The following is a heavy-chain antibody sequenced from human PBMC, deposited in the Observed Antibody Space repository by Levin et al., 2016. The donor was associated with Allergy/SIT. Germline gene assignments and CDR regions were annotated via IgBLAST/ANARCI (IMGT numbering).Heavy chain of an antibody. CDR3: AKALGYCSSTSCYIPFSDYYYYGMDV. J-gene: IGHJ6*02. D-gene: IGHD2-2*02. CDR2: ISGSGGST. V-gene: IGHV3-23*01. Sequence: VRQAPGKGLEWVSAISGSGGSTYYADSVKGRFTISRDNSKNTLYLQMNSLRAEDTAVYYCAKALGYCSSTSCYIPFSDYYYYGMDVWGQGTTVTVSS.